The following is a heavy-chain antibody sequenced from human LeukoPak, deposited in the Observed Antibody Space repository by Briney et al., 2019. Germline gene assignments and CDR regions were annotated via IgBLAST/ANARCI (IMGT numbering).Heavy chain of an antibody. CDR3: ARELGGTKMGGFDI. V-gene: IGHV3-64*01. D-gene: IGHD1-14*01. J-gene: IGHJ3*02. CDR1: GFTFSYHD. Sequence: PGGSLRLSCAASGFTFSYHDMHWVRQAPGKGLEFVSSIGAEGTIAFYANSVKGRFTISRDNSQSTMHLQMGGLRPEDSAVYYCARELGGTKMGGFDIWGQGTVVTVSS. CDR2: IGAEGTIA.